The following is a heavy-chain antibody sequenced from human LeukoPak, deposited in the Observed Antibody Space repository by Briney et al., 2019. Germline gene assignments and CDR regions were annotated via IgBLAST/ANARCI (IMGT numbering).Heavy chain of an antibody. CDR3: ANEVGTSSSWRPFDY. CDR1: GFTFSSYA. J-gene: IGHJ4*02. CDR2: ISGSGGST. Sequence: AGGSLRLSCAGTGFTFSSYAMSWVRQAPGKGLEWVSAISGSGGSTYYADSVKGRFTISRDNSKNTLYLQMNSLRAEDTAVYYCANEVGTSSSWRPFDYWGQGTLVTVSS. D-gene: IGHD6-13*01. V-gene: IGHV3-23*01.